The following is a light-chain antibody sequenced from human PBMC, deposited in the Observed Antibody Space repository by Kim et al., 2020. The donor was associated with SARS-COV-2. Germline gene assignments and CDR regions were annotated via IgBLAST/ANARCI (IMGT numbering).Light chain of an antibody. CDR2: DAS. V-gene: IGKV1-5*01. Sequence: DIQMTQSPSTLSASVGDRITMTCRASQTIYSWLAWYQQKPGKAPKLLISDASNLESGVPSSFSGSGSGTEFTLTISSLQPDDFATYYCQHLGRFGQGTKLEI. CDR3: QHLGR. J-gene: IGKJ2*01. CDR1: QTIYSW.